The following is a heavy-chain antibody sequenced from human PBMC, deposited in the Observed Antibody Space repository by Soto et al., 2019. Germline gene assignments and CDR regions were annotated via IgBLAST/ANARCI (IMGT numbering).Heavy chain of an antibody. CDR2: INPSGGST. J-gene: IGHJ6*02. Sequence: GASVKVSCKASGYTFTSYYMHWVRQAPGQGLEWMGIINPSGGSTSYAQKFQGRVTMTRDTSTSTVYMELSSLRSEDTAVYYCAREVRWLALYYYYGMDVWGQGTTVTVSS. V-gene: IGHV1-46*01. CDR1: GYTFTSYY. CDR3: AREVRWLALYYYYGMDV. D-gene: IGHD6-19*01.